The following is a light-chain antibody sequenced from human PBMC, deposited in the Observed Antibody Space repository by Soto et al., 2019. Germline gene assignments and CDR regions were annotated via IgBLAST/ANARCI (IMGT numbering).Light chain of an antibody. CDR3: QQYNSFWT. V-gene: IGKV1-5*01. Sequence: DIQMTQSPSTLSASVGDRVTITCRASQSISSWLAWYQQKPGKAPKLLIYDASYLERGVPSRFSGSGSGTGFTLTISDLQPDDLATYYCQQYNSFWTFGQGTKVE. CDR2: DAS. CDR1: QSISSW. J-gene: IGKJ1*01.